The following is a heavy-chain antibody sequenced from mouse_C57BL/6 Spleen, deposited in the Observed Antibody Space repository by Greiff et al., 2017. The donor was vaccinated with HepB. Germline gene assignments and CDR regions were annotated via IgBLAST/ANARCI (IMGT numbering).Heavy chain of an antibody. D-gene: IGHD1-1*01. V-gene: IGHV1-55*01. CDR1: GYTFTSYW. CDR3: WGTVVAKDYAMDY. CDR2: IYPGSGST. J-gene: IGHJ4*01. Sequence: QVQLQQSGAELVKPGASVRMSCKASGYTFTSYWITWVKQRPGQGLEWIGDIYPGSGSTNYNEKFKSKATLTVDTSSSTAYMQLSSLTSEDSAVYYCWGTVVAKDYAMDYWGQGTSVTVSS.